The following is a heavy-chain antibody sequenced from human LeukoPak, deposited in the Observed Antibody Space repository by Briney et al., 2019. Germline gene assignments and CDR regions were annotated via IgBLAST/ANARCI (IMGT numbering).Heavy chain of an antibody. CDR2: ISSSSSYI. Sequence: PGGSLRLSCAASGFTFSSYSMNWVRQAPGKGLEWVSSISSSSSYIYYADSVKGRFTISRDNAKNSLYLQMNSLRAEDTAVYYRAREMTTVTTYGYWGQGTLVTVSS. J-gene: IGHJ4*02. V-gene: IGHV3-21*01. CDR3: AREMTTVTTYGY. D-gene: IGHD4-17*01. CDR1: GFTFSSYS.